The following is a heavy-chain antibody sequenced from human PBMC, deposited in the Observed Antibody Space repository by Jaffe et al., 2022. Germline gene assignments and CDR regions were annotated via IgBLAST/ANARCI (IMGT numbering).Heavy chain of an antibody. D-gene: IGHD4-17*01. J-gene: IGHJ5*02. CDR2: IFSNDEK. CDR1: GFSLSNARMG. V-gene: IGHV2-26*01. CDR3: ARMNIPAYGDYLRDNWFDP. Sequence: QVTLKESGPVLVKPTETLTLTCTVSGFSLSNARMGVSWIRQPPGKALEWLAHIFSNDEKSYSTSLKSRLTISKDTSKSQVVLTMTNMDPVDTATYYCARMNIPAYGDYLRDNWFDPWGQGTLVTVSS.